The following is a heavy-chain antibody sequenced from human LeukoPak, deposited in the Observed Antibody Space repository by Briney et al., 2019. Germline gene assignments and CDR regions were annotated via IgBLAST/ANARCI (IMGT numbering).Heavy chain of an antibody. V-gene: IGHV3-23*01. J-gene: IGHJ6*02. CDR3: TKSTDYWYYGMDV. D-gene: IGHD2-8*02. Sequence: GGSLRLSCAASGFTLSTFAMYWVRRAPGKGPEWVSGISANGGSSTYADSVRGRFTSSRDNSRNTLYLQMSSLRVDDTATYYCTKSTDYWYYGMDVWGQGTTVTVSS. CDR2: ISANGGSS. CDR1: GFTLSTFA.